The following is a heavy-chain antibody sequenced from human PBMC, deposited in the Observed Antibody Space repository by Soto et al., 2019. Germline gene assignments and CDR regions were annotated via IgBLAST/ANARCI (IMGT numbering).Heavy chain of an antibody. Sequence: EASVKVSCKASGGTFSSYTISWVRQAPGQGLEWMGRIIPILGIANYAQKFQGRVTITADKSTSTAYMELSSLRSEDTAVYFCAIYCSSTSCLNWFDPWGQGTLVTVSS. CDR2: IIPILGIA. CDR1: GGTFSSYT. D-gene: IGHD2-2*01. J-gene: IGHJ5*02. CDR3: AIYCSSTSCLNWFDP. V-gene: IGHV1-69*02.